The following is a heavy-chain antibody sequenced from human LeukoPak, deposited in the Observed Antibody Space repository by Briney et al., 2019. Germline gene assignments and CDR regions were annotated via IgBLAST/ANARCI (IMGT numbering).Heavy chain of an antibody. CDR2: IYYSGST. V-gene: IGHV4-61*01. CDR1: GGSVSSGSYY. Sequence: SETLSLTCTVSGGSVSSGSYYWSWIRQPPGKGLEWIGYIYYSGSTNYNPSLKSRVTISADTSKNQFSLKLSSVTAADTAVYYCARVLSGYSSGWYLDYWGQGTLVTVSS. J-gene: IGHJ4*02. CDR3: ARVLSGYSSGWYLDY. D-gene: IGHD6-19*01.